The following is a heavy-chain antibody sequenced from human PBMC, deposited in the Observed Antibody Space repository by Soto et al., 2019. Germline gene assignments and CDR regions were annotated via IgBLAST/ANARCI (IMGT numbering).Heavy chain of an antibody. V-gene: IGHV4-59*08. D-gene: IGHD3-3*01. Sequence: SETLSLTCTVSGGSISSYCWSWIRQPPGKGLEWIGYIYYSGSTNYNPSLKSRVTISVDTSKNQFSLKLSSVTAADTAVYYCARWSQYYDFWSGYGWFDPWGQGTLVTVS. CDR3: ARWSQYYDFWSGYGWFDP. CDR2: IYYSGST. J-gene: IGHJ5*02. CDR1: GGSISSYC.